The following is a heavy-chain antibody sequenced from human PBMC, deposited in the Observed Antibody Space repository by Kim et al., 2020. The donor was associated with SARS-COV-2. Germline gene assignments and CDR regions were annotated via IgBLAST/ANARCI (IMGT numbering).Heavy chain of an antibody. CDR2: IYYSGST. V-gene: IGHV4-31*03. CDR3: ARARGRGTLLWFGESLSYYYYGMDV. J-gene: IGHJ6*02. CDR1: GGSISSGGYY. Sequence: SETLSLTCTVSGGSISSGGYYWSWIRQHPGKGLEWIGYIYYSGSTYYNPSLKSRVTISVDTSKNQFSLKLSSVTAADTAVYYCARARGRGTLLWFGESLSYYYYGMDVWGQGTTVTVSS. D-gene: IGHD3-10*01.